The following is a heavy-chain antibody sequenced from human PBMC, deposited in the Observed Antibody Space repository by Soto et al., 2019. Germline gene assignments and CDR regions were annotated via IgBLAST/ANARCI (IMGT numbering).Heavy chain of an antibody. CDR1: GYTFTGYY. V-gene: IGHV1-2*04. J-gene: IGHJ4*01. CDR3: ARQITSPIGVWSGSLHFDH. CDR2: INPNSGGT. D-gene: IGHD3-3*01. Sequence: ASVKVSCKASGYTFTGYYMHWVRQAPGQGLEWMGWINPNSGGTNYAQKFQGWVTMTTDTSVSTAYMELSNLRSDDTAVYFCARQITSPIGVWSGSLHFDHWGQGTLVTVSS.